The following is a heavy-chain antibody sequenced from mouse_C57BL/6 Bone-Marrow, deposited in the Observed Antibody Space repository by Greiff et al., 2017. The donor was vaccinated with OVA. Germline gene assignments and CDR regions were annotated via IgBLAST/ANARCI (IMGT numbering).Heavy chain of an antibody. CDR2: INPNNGGT. CDR3: AGDYLPWFAY. V-gene: IGHV1-22*01. D-gene: IGHD2-4*01. J-gene: IGHJ3*01. Sequence: VQLKQSGPELVKPGASVKMSCKASGYTFTDYNMHWVKQSHGKSLEWIGYINPNNGGTSYNQKFKGKATLTVNKSSSTAYMELRSLTSEDSAVYYCAGDYLPWFAYWGQGTLVTVSA. CDR1: GYTFTDYN.